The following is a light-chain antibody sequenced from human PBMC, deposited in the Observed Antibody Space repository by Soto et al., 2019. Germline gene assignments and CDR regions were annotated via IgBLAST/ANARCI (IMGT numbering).Light chain of an antibody. V-gene: IGLV2-11*01. Sequence: QSALTKPRSVSGSPGQSVPISCTGTSSDVGGYNYVSWYQQHPGKAPKLMIYDVNKRPSRVPDRFSGSKSGNTASLPISGLQAEDEADYYCCSYAGSYTYVFGTGTKVTVL. J-gene: IGLJ1*01. CDR1: SSDVGGYNY. CDR2: DVN. CDR3: CSYAGSYTYV.